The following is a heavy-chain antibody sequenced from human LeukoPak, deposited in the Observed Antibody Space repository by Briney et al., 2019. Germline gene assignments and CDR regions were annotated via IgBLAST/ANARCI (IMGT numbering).Heavy chain of an antibody. CDR2: ISYNGGRK. D-gene: IGHD4-23*01. V-gene: IGHV3-30-3*01. J-gene: IGHJ4*02. Sequence: GRSLRLSCVASGFRFSDYAIHWVRQAPGKGLEWVALISYNGGRKEYADSVKGRFTIDRDNSKNTVYLQMNSLRAEDTALYYCARGGSYGGYHSYWGQGTLVTVSS. CDR1: GFRFSDYA. CDR3: ARGGSYGGYHSY.